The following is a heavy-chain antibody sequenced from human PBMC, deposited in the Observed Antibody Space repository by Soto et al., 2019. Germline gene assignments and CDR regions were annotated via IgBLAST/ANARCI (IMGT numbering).Heavy chain of an antibody. CDR3: AKYHSYGYTSGFDY. CDR1: GFTFSSYA. V-gene: IGHV3-23*01. J-gene: IGHJ4*02. D-gene: IGHD5-18*01. Sequence: PGGSLRLSCXASGFTFSSYAMSWVRQAPGKGLEWVSAISGSGGSTYYADSVKGRFTISRDNSKNTLYLQMNSLRAEDTAVYYCAKYHSYGYTSGFDYWGQGTLVTVPQ. CDR2: ISGSGGST.